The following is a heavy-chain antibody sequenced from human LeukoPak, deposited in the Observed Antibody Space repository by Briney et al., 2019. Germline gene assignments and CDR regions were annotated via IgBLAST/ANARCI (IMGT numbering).Heavy chain of an antibody. D-gene: IGHD3-9*01. CDR1: GFTFSNYG. J-gene: IGHJ4*02. V-gene: IGHV3-30*02. Sequence: PGGSLRPSCAASGFTFSNYGMHWVRQAPGKGLEWVTFIWYDASNKYYAESVKGRFTISRDNSRNTVFLQMNSLRAEDTAIYYCATDISTHYFGSWGQGTLVTVSS. CDR3: ATDISTHYFGS. CDR2: IWYDASNK.